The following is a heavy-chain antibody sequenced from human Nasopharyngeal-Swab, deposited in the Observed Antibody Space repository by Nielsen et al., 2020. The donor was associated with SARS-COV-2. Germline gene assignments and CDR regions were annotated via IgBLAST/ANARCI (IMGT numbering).Heavy chain of an antibody. D-gene: IGHD3-10*01. CDR1: GFTFSSYS. CDR3: ARDRGGNDPFDI. V-gene: IGHV3-48*04. J-gene: IGHJ3*02. Sequence: LSLTCVASGFTFSSYSMNWVRQAPGKGLEWVSYISRSSSNIYYADSVKGRFTISRDNAENSLYLQMNSLRVEDTALYYCARDRGGNDPFDIWGQGTMVTVSS. CDR2: ISRSSSNI.